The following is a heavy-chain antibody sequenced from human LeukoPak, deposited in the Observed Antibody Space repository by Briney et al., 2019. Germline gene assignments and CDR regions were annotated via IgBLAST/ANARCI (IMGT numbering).Heavy chain of an antibody. Sequence: GGSLRLSCAASGFTFNSYGMHWVRQAPGKGLEWVAVISYDGSNKYYADSVKGRFTISRDNSKNSLYLQMNSLRAEDTAVYYCARRGGYSSSWYMRGNWFDPWGQGTLVTVSS. D-gene: IGHD6-13*01. J-gene: IGHJ5*02. V-gene: IGHV3-30*03. CDR3: ARRGGYSSSWYMRGNWFDP. CDR1: GFTFNSYG. CDR2: ISYDGSNK.